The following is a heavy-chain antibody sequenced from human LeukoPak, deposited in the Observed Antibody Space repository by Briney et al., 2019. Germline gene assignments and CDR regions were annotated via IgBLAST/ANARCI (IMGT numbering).Heavy chain of an antibody. V-gene: IGHV3-64*01. Sequence: GGSLRLSCAASGFTFSSYAMHWVRQAPGKGLEYVSAISSNGGSTYYANSVKGRFTISRDNSKNTLYLQMGSLRAEDMAVYYCARDEYSGYDSWGQGTLATVSS. CDR3: ARDEYSGYDS. CDR2: ISSNGGST. J-gene: IGHJ4*02. D-gene: IGHD5-12*01. CDR1: GFTFSSYA.